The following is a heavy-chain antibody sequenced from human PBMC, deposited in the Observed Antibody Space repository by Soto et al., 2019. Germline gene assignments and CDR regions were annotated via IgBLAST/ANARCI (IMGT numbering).Heavy chain of an antibody. J-gene: IGHJ4*02. CDR3: AKFQRAYFGSGSQPDH. CDR1: GFTFSDYY. D-gene: IGHD3-10*01. Sequence: PGGSLRLCCAASGFTFSDYYMRWTRQAPGKGLEWVSYISSSGSSGSIIYYADSVKGRFTISRDNAKNSLYLQMNSLRAEDTAVYYCAKFQRAYFGSGSQPDHWGQGTVVTVSS. V-gene: IGHV3-11*01. CDR2: ISSSGSSGSII.